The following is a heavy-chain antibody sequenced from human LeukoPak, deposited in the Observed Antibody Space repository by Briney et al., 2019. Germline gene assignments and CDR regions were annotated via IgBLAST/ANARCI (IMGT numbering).Heavy chain of an antibody. CDR1: GYTFTDYH. J-gene: IGHJ4*02. Sequence: SVKVSCKASGYTFTDYHMHWVRQAPGQGLEWMGRIIPILDVTNYAQKFQGRVTITADQSTSTAYMELSSLRSEDTAVYYCARGGGVDILTGFQYWGQGTLVTVSS. V-gene: IGHV1-69*04. CDR3: ARGGGVDILTGFQY. CDR2: IIPILDVT. D-gene: IGHD3-9*01.